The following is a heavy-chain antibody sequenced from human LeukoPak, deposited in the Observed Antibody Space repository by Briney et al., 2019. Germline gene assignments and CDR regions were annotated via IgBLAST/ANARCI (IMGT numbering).Heavy chain of an antibody. J-gene: IGHJ6*02. CDR1: GFTFSGYD. V-gene: IGHV3-13*04. Sequence: GGSLRLSCAASGFTFSGYDMHWVRQTTGEGLEWVSAIGTTGDTDYAGSVKGRFAITRENSKNSLHLQMNSLRTGDTAVYYCARAYNLTGFHMDVWGRGTTVTVSS. CDR2: IGTTGDT. CDR3: ARAYNLTGFHMDV. D-gene: IGHD3-9*01.